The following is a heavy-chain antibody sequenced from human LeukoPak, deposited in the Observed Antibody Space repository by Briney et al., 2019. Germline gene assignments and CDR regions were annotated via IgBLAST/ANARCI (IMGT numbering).Heavy chain of an antibody. CDR3: ARVFYAKDIVVVPAYYYYYLDV. D-gene: IGHD2-2*01. Sequence: ASVKVSCKASGYTFTGYYMHWVRQAPGQGLEGMGWINPKSGGTNYAQKFKGRVTMTRDTSISTAYMEVSRLRSDDTAVYYCARVFYAKDIVVVPAYYYYYLDVWGKGTTVTVSS. CDR2: INPKSGGT. V-gene: IGHV1-2*02. CDR1: GYTFTGYY. J-gene: IGHJ6*03.